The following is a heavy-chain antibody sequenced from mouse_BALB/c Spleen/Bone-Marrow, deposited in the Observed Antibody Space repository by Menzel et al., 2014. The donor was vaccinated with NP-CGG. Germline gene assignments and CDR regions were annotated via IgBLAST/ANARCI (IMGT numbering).Heavy chain of an antibody. CDR3: ARATYYANFFDY. D-gene: IGHD2-10*01. J-gene: IGHJ2*01. CDR2: ISYNGST. CDR1: GYSITSDYA. V-gene: IGHV3-2*02. Sequence: EVKLMESGPGLVRPSQSLSLTCTVTGYSITSDYAWNWIRQFPGNKLEWMGYISYNGSTDCNPSLKSRISITRDTSKNQFFLQLNSVTTEDTATYYCARATYYANFFDYWGQGTTLAVSS.